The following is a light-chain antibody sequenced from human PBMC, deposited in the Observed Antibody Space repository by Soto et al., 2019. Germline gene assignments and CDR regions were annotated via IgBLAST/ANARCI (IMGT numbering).Light chain of an antibody. CDR2: GNS. Sequence: QSVLTQPPSVSGAPGQRVTISCTGSSSNIGAGYDVHWYQQLPGTAPKLLIYGNSNRPSGVPDRFSGSKFGTSASLAITGLQAEDEADYYCQSYDSSLSGSVFSGGTKLTVL. CDR3: QSYDSSLSGSV. V-gene: IGLV1-40*01. CDR1: SSNIGAGYD. J-gene: IGLJ2*01.